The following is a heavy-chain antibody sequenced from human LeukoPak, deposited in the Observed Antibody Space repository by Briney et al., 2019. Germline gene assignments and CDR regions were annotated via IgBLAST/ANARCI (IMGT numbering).Heavy chain of an antibody. Sequence: ASVKVSCKAPGGTFSSYAISWVRQAPGQGLEWMGRIIPILGIANYAQKFQGRVTITADKSTSTAYMELSSLRSEDTAVYYCASPTRPAVMVHYYYGMDVWGQGTTVTVSS. CDR3: ASPTRPAVMVHYYYGMDV. D-gene: IGHD2-2*01. V-gene: IGHV1-69*04. CDR2: IIPILGIA. J-gene: IGHJ6*02. CDR1: GGTFSSYA.